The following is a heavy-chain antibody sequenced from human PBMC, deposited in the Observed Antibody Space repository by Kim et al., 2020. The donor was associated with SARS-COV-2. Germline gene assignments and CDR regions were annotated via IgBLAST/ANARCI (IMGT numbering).Heavy chain of an antibody. Sequence: KNDATNTDAPYSVKGRFTSPRDNSRNTVYLQMNSLGAEDTALYYCTTVFEYWGQGTLVTVSS. CDR3: TTVFEY. CDR2: KNDATNT. J-gene: IGHJ4*02. V-gene: IGHV3-74*01.